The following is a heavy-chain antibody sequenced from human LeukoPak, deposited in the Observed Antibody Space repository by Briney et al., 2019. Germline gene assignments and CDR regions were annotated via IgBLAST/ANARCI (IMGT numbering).Heavy chain of an antibody. CDR1: GFTFSSYA. CDR3: ARDREWELLIDAFDI. Sequence: GRSLRLSCAASGFTFSSYAMHWVRHAPGKGLEWVAVISYDGSNKYYADSVKGRFTISRDNSKNTLYLQMNSLRAEDTAVYYCARDREWELLIDAFDIWGQGTMVTVSS. J-gene: IGHJ3*02. D-gene: IGHD1-26*01. V-gene: IGHV3-30*04. CDR2: ISYDGSNK.